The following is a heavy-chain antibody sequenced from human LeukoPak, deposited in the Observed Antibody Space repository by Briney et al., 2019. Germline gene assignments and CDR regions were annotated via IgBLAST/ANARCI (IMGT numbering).Heavy chain of an antibody. Sequence: KPSETLSLTCTVSGGSISSYYWSWIRQPPGKGLEWIGYIYYSGSTNYNPSLKSRVTISVDTSKNQFSLKLSSVTAADTAVYYCARVALYSSSSYWFDPWGLGTLVTVSS. CDR3: ARVALYSSSSYWFDP. V-gene: IGHV4-59*01. D-gene: IGHD6-6*01. CDR1: GGSISSYY. CDR2: IYYSGST. J-gene: IGHJ5*02.